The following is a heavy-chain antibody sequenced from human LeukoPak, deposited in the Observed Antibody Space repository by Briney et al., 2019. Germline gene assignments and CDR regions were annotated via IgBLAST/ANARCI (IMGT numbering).Heavy chain of an antibody. J-gene: IGHJ3*02. Sequence: GASVKVSCKASGYTFTSYYMHWVRQAPGQGLEWMGLINPSGGSTSYAQKFQGRVTMTRDMSTSTVYMELSSLRSEDTAVYYCARARGVIIPAADAFDIWGQGTMVTVSS. V-gene: IGHV1-46*01. CDR1: GYTFTSYY. D-gene: IGHD2-2*01. CDR2: INPSGGST. CDR3: ARARGVIIPAADAFDI.